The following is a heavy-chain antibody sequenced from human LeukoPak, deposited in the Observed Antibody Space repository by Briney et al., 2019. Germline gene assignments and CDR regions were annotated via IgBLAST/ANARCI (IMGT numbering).Heavy chain of an antibody. Sequence: PSETLSLTCTVSGGSLNNYYRTWIRQPAGKGLEWIGRIEPSGTNDHNPSLKSRVTMSINMSKNQFSLELISVTAADTAVYYCTRGHGWTDYWGQGTLVTVSS. V-gene: IGHV4-4*07. CDR1: GGSLNNYY. CDR3: TRGHGWTDY. CDR2: IEPSGTN. J-gene: IGHJ4*02. D-gene: IGHD6-19*01.